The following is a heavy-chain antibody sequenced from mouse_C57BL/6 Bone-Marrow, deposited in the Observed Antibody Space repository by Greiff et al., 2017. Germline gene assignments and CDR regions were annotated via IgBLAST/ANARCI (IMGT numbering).Heavy chain of an antibody. CDR3: ARSFITTVVDLWYFDV. CDR2: IDPSDSYT. V-gene: IGHV1-69*01. D-gene: IGHD1-1*01. Sequence: QVQLQQPGAELVMPGASVKLSCKASGYTFTSYWMHWVKQRPGQGLEWIGEIDPSDSYTNYNQKFKGKSTLTVDKSSSTAYMQLSSLTSEDSAVYYCARSFITTVVDLWYFDVWGTGTTVTVSS. J-gene: IGHJ1*03. CDR1: GYTFTSYW.